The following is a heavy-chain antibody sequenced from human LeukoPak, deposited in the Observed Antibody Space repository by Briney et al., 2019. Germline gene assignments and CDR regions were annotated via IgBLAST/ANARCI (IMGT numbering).Heavy chain of an antibody. V-gene: IGHV3-23*01. Sequence: GGSLRLSCVASGFTLTSYAVSWVRQAPGEGLEWVSAISGSGSVGTTYYADSVKGRFTISRDSSKNTMFLQMNSLRAEDTAIYYCAKPPVSGNFYYYAMDVWGQGTTVTVSS. CDR3: AKPPVSGNFYYYAMDV. J-gene: IGHJ6*02. CDR2: ISGSGSVGTT. CDR1: GFTLTSYA. D-gene: IGHD5/OR15-5a*01.